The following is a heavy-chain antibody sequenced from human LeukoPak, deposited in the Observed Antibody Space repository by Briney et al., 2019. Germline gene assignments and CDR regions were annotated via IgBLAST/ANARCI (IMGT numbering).Heavy chain of an antibody. V-gene: IGHV4-38-2*02. CDR1: GYSISSGYY. CDR2: IYHSGST. Sequence: SETLSLTCTVSGYSISSGYYWGWIRQPPGKGLEWIGSIYHSGSTYYNPSLKSRVTISVDTSKNQFSLKLSSVTAADTAVYYCARARELYYYDSSGYFDYYYYYGMDVRGQGTTVTVSS. J-gene: IGHJ6*02. D-gene: IGHD3-22*01. CDR3: ARARELYYYDSSGYFDYYYYYGMDV.